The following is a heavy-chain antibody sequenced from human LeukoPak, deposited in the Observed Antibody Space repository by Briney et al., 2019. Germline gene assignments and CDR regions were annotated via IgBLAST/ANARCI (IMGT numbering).Heavy chain of an antibody. D-gene: IGHD5-18*01. CDR2: INPNSGGT. CDR3: ARNCGYSYGCLDY. Sequence: GASVKVSCKAYGYTFTGYYMHWVRQAPGQGLEWMGWINPNSGGTNYAQKFQGRVTMTRDTSISTAYMELSRLRSDDTAVYYCARNCGYSYGCLDYWGQGTLVTVSS. V-gene: IGHV1-2*02. CDR1: GYTFTGYY. J-gene: IGHJ4*02.